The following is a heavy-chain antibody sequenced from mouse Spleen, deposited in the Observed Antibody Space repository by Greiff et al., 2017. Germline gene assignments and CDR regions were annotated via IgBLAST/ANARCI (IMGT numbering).Heavy chain of an antibody. CDR1: GFTFSSYA. CDR2: ISSGGGNT. CDR3: ARNLDY. Sequence: EVKLVESGGGLVKLGGSLKLSCAASGFTFSSYAMSWVRQTPGKRREWVATISSGGGNTYYPDSVKGRFTISRDNAKNTLYLQMSSLKSEDTAMYYCARNLDYWGQGTTLTVSS. J-gene: IGHJ2*01. V-gene: IGHV5-9*04.